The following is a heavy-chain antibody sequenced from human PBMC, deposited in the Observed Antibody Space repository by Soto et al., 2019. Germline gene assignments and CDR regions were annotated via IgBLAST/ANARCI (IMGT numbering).Heavy chain of an antibody. CDR2: IKTDGSDT. Sequence: EVQLVESGGGLVQPGGSLRLSCAASGFTFSSYWMHWVRQSPGKGLVWVSRIKTDGSDTHYADSVKGRFTISRDNAKNTLYLQMNSLRDEDTAVYYCARHRTSDWAYDIWGQGTMVIVSS. J-gene: IGHJ3*02. D-gene: IGHD3-9*01. CDR3: ARHRTSDWAYDI. CDR1: GFTFSSYW. V-gene: IGHV3-74*01.